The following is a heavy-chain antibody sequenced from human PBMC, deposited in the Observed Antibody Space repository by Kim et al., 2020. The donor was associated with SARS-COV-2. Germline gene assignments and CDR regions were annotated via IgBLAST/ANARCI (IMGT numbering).Heavy chain of an antibody. Sequence: GGSLRLSCAASGFTFSDHYMDWVRQAPGKGLEWVGRTRNKANSYTTEYAASVKGRFTISRDDSKNSLYLQMNSLKTEDTAVYYCARELYCSSTSCYEKAFDYWGQGTLVTVSS. V-gene: IGHV3-72*01. CDR1: GFTFSDHY. D-gene: IGHD2-2*01. CDR3: ARELYCSSTSCYEKAFDY. CDR2: TRNKANSYTT. J-gene: IGHJ4*02.